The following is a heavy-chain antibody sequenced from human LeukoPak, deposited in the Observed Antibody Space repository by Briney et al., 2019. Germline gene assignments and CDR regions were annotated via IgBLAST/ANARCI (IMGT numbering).Heavy chain of an antibody. CDR3: ARAYDFWSGYYFDY. J-gene: IGHJ4*01. V-gene: IGHV3-30*02. D-gene: IGHD3-3*01. CDR2: IRYDGRNK. CDR1: GFTLSSDC. Sequence: PGGSLRLFCAPSGFTLSSDCMHCVRQDAGKGLEWLAFIRYDGRNKYYADSVKGRFTISRDNSKNTLYLQMNSPRAEDTAVYYCARAYDFWSGYYFDYWGQGTLVTVSS.